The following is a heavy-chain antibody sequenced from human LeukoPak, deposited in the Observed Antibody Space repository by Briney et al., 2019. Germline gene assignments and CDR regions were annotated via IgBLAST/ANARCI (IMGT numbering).Heavy chain of an antibody. V-gene: IGHV3-48*01. J-gene: IGHJ4*02. D-gene: IGHD3/OR15-3a*01. CDR1: GFTFSSYS. Sequence: GGSLRLSCAASGFTFSSYSINWVRQAPGKGLEWVSYISGSSTTIYYADSVKGRFTISRDNAKNSLYLQMNSLRAEDTAVYYCARLGTGPFDYWGQGTLVTVSS. CDR3: ARLGTGPFDY. CDR2: ISGSSTTI.